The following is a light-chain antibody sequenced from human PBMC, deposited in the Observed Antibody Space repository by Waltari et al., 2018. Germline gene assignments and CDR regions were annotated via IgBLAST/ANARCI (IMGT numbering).Light chain of an antibody. V-gene: IGKV1-39*01. CDR2: AAS. CDR3: QQSYSTPLLYT. Sequence: DIQMTHSPSSLSASVGDRVTITCRASQSISSYLNWYQQKPGKAPKLLIYAASSLQSGVPSRFSGSGSGTDFTLTISSLQPEDFATYYCQQSYSTPLLYTFGQGTKLEIK. J-gene: IGKJ2*01. CDR1: QSISSY.